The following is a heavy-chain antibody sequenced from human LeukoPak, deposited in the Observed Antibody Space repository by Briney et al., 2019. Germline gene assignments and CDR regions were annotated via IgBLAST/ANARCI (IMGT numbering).Heavy chain of an antibody. CDR2: ISSSSSYT. V-gene: IGHV3-11*06. D-gene: IGHD4-17*01. CDR1: GFTFSDYY. J-gene: IGHJ4*02. CDR3: ARSNYGDYVGYFDY. Sequence: PGGSLRLSWAASGFTFSDYYMSWIRQAPGKGLEWVSYISSSSSYTNYADSVKGRFTISRDNAKNSLYLQMNSPRAEDTAVYYCARSNYGDYVGYFDYWGQGTLVTVSS.